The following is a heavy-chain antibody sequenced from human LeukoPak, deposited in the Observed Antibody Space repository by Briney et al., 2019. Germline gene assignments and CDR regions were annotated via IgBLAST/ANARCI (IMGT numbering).Heavy chain of an antibody. V-gene: IGHV3-7*01. Sequence: GGSLRLSCAASGFTFSTYWMSWVRQAPGKGLEWVANIKQDGSEKYYVGSVKGRFTISRDNAKNSLYLQMNSLRAEDTALYYCTRLLYYYYMDVWGKGTTVTISS. CDR3: TRLLYYYYMDV. J-gene: IGHJ6*03. D-gene: IGHD2-15*01. CDR2: IKQDGSEK. CDR1: GFTFSTYW.